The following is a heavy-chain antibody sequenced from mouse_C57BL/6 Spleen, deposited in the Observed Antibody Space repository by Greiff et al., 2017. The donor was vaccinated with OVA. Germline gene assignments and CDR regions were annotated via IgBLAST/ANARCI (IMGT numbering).Heavy chain of an antibody. V-gene: IGHV1-69*01. CDR3: ARIQSYAMDY. CDR1: GYTFTSYW. J-gene: IGHJ4*01. CDR2: IDPSDSYP. Sequence: QVQLQQPGAELVMPGASVKLSCKASGYTFTSYWMHWVKQRPGQGLEWIGEIDPSDSYPNYNQKFKGKSTLTVDKSSSTAYMQLSSLTSEDSAVYYCARIQSYAMDYWGQGTSVTVSS.